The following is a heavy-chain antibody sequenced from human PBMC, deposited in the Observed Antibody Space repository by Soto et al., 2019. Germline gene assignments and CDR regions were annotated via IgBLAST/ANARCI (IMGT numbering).Heavy chain of an antibody. CDR2: IYSGGST. CDR1: GFTVSSNY. Sequence: EVQLVESGGGLVQPGGSLRLSCAASGFTVSSNYMSWVRQAPGKGLEWVSVIYSGGSTYYADSVKGRFTISRHNSKNTLYLQMNSLRAEDTAVYYCARDRGDYIWGSYRYPDAFDIWGQGTMVTVS. CDR3: ARDRGDYIWGSYRYPDAFDI. D-gene: IGHD3-16*02. J-gene: IGHJ3*02. V-gene: IGHV3-53*04.